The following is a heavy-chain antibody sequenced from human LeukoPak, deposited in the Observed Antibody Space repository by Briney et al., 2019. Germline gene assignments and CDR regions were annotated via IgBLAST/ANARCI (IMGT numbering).Heavy chain of an antibody. CDR3: ARDDQLYGDYVGG. Sequence: ASVKVSCKASGYTFTRYDINWVRQATGQGLEWMGWMNTKSGDTGHAQKFQGRVTMTRDTSTSTVYMELSSLRSEDTAVYYCARDDQLYGDYVGGWGQGTLVTVSS. CDR1: GYTFTRYD. D-gene: IGHD4-17*01. CDR2: MNTKSGDT. V-gene: IGHV1-8*01. J-gene: IGHJ4*02.